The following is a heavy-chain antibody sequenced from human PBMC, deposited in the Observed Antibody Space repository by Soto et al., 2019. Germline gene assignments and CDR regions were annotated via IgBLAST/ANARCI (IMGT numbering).Heavy chain of an antibody. CDR3: ARYYYDSSGYFDAFDI. CDR1: GYTFTGYY. V-gene: IGHV1-2*02. Sequence: ASVKVSCKASGYTFTGYYMHWVRQAPGQGLEWMGWINPNSGGTNYAQKFQGRVTMTRGTSISTAYMELSRLRSDDTAVYYCARYYYDSSGYFDAFDIWGQGTMVTVSS. CDR2: INPNSGGT. J-gene: IGHJ3*02. D-gene: IGHD3-22*01.